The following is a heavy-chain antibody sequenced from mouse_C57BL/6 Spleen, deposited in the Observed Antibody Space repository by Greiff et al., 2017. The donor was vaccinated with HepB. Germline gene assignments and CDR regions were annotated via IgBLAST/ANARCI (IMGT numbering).Heavy chain of an antibody. CDR2: ISSGSSTI. J-gene: IGHJ4*01. D-gene: IGHD1-1*01. CDR1: GFTFSDYG. Sequence: EVKLMESGGGLVKPGGSLKLSCAASGFTFSDYGMHWVRQAPEKGLEWVAYISSGSSTIYYADTVKGRFTISRDNAKNTLFLQMTSLRSEDTAMYYCAREITLRGAMDYWGQGTSVTVSS. CDR3: AREITLRGAMDY. V-gene: IGHV5-17*01.